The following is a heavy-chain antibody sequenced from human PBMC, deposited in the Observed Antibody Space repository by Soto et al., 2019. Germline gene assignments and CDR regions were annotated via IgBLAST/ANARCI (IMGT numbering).Heavy chain of an antibody. D-gene: IGHD3-3*01. CDR1: GFTFSSYA. CDR3: ARGYDFWSGYYYFDY. J-gene: IGHJ4*02. Sequence: EVQLLESGGGLVQPGGSLRLSCAASGFTFSSYAMSWVRQAPGKGLEWVSAISGSGGSTYYADSVKGRFTISRDNSKNTLYLQMNSLRAEDTAVYYCARGYDFWSGYYYFDYWGQGTLVTVSS. CDR2: ISGSGGST. V-gene: IGHV3-23*01.